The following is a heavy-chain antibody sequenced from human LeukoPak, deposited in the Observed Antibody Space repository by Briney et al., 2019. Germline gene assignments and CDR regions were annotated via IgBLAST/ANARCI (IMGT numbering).Heavy chain of an antibody. CDR1: GGSISSYY. V-gene: IGHV4-59*01. Sequence: SETLSLTCTVSGGSISSYYWSWIRQPPGKGLEWIWYIYYSGSTNYNPSLKSRVTISVDTSKNQFSLKLSSVTAADTAVYYCARWGYSSSSDYWGQGTLVTVSS. J-gene: IGHJ4*02. CDR2: IYYSGST. D-gene: IGHD6-6*01. CDR3: ARWGYSSSSDY.